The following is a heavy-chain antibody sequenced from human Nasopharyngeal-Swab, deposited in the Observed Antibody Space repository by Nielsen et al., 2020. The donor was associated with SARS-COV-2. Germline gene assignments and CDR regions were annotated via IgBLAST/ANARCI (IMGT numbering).Heavy chain of an antibody. J-gene: IGHJ4*02. CDR3: TREFWSGYPLYFDY. CDR1: GFTFRSYA. CDR2: IRSKAYGGTT. D-gene: IGHD3-3*01. V-gene: IGHV3-49*04. Sequence: GESLKISCAASGFTFRSYAISWVRQAPGKGLEWVGFIRSKAYGGTTEYAASVKGRFTISRDDSKSIAYLQMNSLKTEDTAVYYCTREFWSGYPLYFDYWGQGTLVTVSS.